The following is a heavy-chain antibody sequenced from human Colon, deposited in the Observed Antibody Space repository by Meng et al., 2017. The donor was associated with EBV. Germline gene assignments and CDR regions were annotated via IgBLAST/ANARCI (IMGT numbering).Heavy chain of an antibody. J-gene: IGHJ4*02. V-gene: IGHV4-30-4*01. CDR3: ASFDHIPRRNYFDY. CDR1: GGSMSSGNYY. CDR2: IHHSGSA. Sequence: QWQLQDQGPGLVAPTQTLWLTCTVSGGSMSSGNYYWSWIRQPPGKGLEWIGYIHHSGSAYYNPSLKSRVSISVDTSKNQFSLNLNSMTAADTAVYYCASFDHIPRRNYFDYWGQGTLVTVSS. D-gene: IGHD2-21*01.